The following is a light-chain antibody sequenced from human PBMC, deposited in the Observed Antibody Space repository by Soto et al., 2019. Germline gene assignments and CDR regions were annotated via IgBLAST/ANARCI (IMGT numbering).Light chain of an antibody. V-gene: IGKV3-15*01. J-gene: IGKJ1*01. CDR1: QSVSSN. CDR2: GAS. CDR3: QQYNNWPRT. Sequence: EIVMTQSPATLSVSPGERATLSCRASQSVSSNLAWYQHKPGQAPRLLMYGASTRATGIPVRFSGSGSGTEFTLTISSLQSEDFAVYYCQQYNNWPRTFGQGTKVEIK.